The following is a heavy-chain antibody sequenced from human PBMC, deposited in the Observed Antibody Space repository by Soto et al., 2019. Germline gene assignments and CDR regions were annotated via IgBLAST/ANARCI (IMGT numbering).Heavy chain of an antibody. CDR2: IGWNSGSI. D-gene: IGHD4-17*01. V-gene: IGHV3-9*01. Sequence: EVQLVESGGGLVQPGRSLRLSCAASGFTFGDYAMHWVRQAPGKGLEWVSGIGWNSGSIAYADSVKGRFTISRDNAKNSLYLLINSLRPEDTAFYYCAKDPFTYSSVTLSYFFDYWGQGTMVTVSS. CDR3: AKDPFTYSSVTLSYFFDY. CDR1: GFTFGDYA. J-gene: IGHJ4*02.